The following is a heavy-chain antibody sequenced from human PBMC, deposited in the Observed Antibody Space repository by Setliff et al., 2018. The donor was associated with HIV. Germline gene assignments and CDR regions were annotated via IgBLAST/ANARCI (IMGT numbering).Heavy chain of an antibody. Sequence: GASVKVSCAASGFTFRSYAMHWVRQAPGKGLEYVSAISSNGGSIDYADSVKGRFTISRDNSKNTLYLQMGSLRAEDMAVYYCARGGGSYAFDIWGQGTMVTVSS. CDR1: GFTFRSYA. V-gene: IGHV3-64*02. CDR2: ISSNGGSI. CDR3: ARGGGSYAFDI. J-gene: IGHJ3*02. D-gene: IGHD1-26*01.